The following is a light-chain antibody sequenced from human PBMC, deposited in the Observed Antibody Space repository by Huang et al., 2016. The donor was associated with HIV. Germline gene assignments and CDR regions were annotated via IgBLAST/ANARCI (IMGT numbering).Light chain of an antibody. J-gene: IGKJ5*01. Sequence: IQMTQSPTSLSASVGDRVTITCRASQSISTYLNWFQQKPGKAPRLLITDVTTLHSGVPSRFSGSGSGAEFTLTINGLQHEDFATYYCQQSYSTLITFGQGTRLEIK. CDR2: DVT. CDR3: QQSYSTLIT. CDR1: QSISTY. V-gene: IGKV1-39*01.